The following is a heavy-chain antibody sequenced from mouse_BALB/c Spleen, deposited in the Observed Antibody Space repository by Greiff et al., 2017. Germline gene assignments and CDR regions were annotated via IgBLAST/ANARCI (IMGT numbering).Heavy chain of an antibody. D-gene: IGHD2-14*01. J-gene: IGHJ2*01. CDR1: GFSLTSYG. CDR2: IWAGGST. CDR3: ARDRGVRQDY. V-gene: IGHV2-9*02. Sequence: QVQLKESGPGLVAPSQSLSITCTVSGFSLTSYGVTGVRQPPGKGLEWRGVIWAGGSTNYNSALMSRLSISKDNSKSQVFLKMNSLQTDDTAMYYCARDRGVRQDYWGQGTTLTVSS.